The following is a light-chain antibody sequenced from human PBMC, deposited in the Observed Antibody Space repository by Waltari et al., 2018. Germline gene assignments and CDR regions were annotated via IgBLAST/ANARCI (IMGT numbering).Light chain of an antibody. V-gene: IGLV2-8*01. J-gene: IGLJ1*01. CDR2: EVM. CDR3: SSYAGSNSYV. CDR1: SSDVGGYNS. Sequence: QSALTQPPSASGSPGQSVTISCTGTSSDVGGYNSVSWYHQHPGKAPKLTMYEVMKRPAGGPVRFAGSKSGNAASPTVSGSHAEDEADYYCSSYAGSNSYVFGTGTKVTVL.